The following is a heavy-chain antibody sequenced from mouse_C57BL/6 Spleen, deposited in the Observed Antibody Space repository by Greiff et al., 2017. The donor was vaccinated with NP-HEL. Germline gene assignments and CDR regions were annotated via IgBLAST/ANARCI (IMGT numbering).Heavy chain of an antibody. Sequence: EVKLMESGGGLVKPGGSLKLSCAASGFTFSDYGMHWVRQAPEKGLEWVAYISSGSSTIYYADTVKGRFTISRDNAKNTLFLQMTSLRSEDTAMYYCARTHYGNYEGWFAYWGQGTLVTVSA. CDR2: ISSGSSTI. CDR1: GFTFSDYG. V-gene: IGHV5-17*01. CDR3: ARTHYGNYEGWFAY. J-gene: IGHJ3*01. D-gene: IGHD2-1*01.